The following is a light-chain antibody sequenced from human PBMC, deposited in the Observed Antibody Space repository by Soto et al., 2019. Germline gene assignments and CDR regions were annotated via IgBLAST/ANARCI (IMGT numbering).Light chain of an antibody. CDR3: QQYDNLPLT. CDR1: QDISNY. V-gene: IGKV1-33*01. Sequence: DIQMTESPSSLSASVGDSVTITFEASQDISNYLNWYQQKPGKAPKLLIYDASNLETGVPSRFSGSGSGTDFTFTISSLQPEDIATYYCQQYDNLPLTFGGGTKVDIK. CDR2: DAS. J-gene: IGKJ4*01.